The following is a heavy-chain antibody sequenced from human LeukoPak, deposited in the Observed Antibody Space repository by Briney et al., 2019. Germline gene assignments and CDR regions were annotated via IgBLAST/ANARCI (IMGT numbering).Heavy chain of an antibody. Sequence: SETQSLTCAVYGGSFSGYYWSWIRQPPGKGLEWIGEINHSGSTNYNPSLKSRVTISVDTSKNQFSLKLSSVTAADTAVYYCARDPKTRGYCSGGSCYSLLTAFDIWGQGTMVTVSS. CDR1: GGSFSGYY. D-gene: IGHD2-15*01. CDR2: INHSGST. CDR3: ARDPKTRGYCSGGSCYSLLTAFDI. V-gene: IGHV4-34*01. J-gene: IGHJ3*02.